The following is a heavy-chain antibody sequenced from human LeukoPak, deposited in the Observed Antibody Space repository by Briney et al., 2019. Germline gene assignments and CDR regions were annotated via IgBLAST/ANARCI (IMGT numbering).Heavy chain of an antibody. CDR3: ARRTIVVIPAAMPRRWFDP. J-gene: IGHJ5*02. CDR1: GGSISSYY. D-gene: IGHD2-2*01. CDR2: IYYSGST. Sequence: SETLSLTCTVSGGSISSYYWSWIRQPPGKGLEWIGYIYYSGSTNYNPSLKSRVTISVDTSKNQFSLKLSSVTAADTAVYYCARRTIVVIPAAMPRRWFDPWGQGTLVTVSS. V-gene: IGHV4-59*12.